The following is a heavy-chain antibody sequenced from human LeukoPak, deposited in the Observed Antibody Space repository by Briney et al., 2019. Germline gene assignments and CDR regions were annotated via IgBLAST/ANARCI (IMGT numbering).Heavy chain of an antibody. CDR3: HIVVVPAATSAFDI. D-gene: IGHD2-2*01. CDR1: GSSISSYY. J-gene: IGHJ3*02. Sequence: PSETLSLTCTVSGSSISSYYWSWIRQPAGKGLEWIGRIYTSGSTNYNPSLKSRVTMSVDTSKNQFSLKLSSVTAADTAVYYCHIVVVPAATSAFDIWGQGTMVTVSS. CDR2: IYTSGST. V-gene: IGHV4-4*07.